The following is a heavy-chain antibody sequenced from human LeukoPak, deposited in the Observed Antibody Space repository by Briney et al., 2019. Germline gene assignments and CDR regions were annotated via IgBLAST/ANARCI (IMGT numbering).Heavy chain of an antibody. CDR3: ARDDYGGNSGLSDY. V-gene: IGHV1-18*01. CDR1: GYTFTRYG. J-gene: IGHJ4*02. D-gene: IGHD4-23*01. Sequence: ASVKVSCKASGYTFTRYGINWVRQAPGQGLEWMGSINAYNGNTKNAQKFQGSVTMTTDTSTSTAYMELRSLRSDDTAVYYCARDDYGGNSGLSDYWGQGTLVTVSS. CDR2: INAYNGNT.